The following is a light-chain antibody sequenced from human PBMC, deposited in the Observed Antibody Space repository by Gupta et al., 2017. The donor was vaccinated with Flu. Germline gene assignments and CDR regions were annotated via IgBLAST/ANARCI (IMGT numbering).Light chain of an antibody. CDR1: SSNVGGNA. CDR2: SNY. J-gene: IGLJ2*01. CDR3: AAWDDSLKGVV. V-gene: IGLV1-44*01. Sequence: QSVLTQPPSASGTPGQTGFISCSGASSNVGGNAVSWYQQFPGMAPKLLIYSNYQRPSGVPDRFSGSKSGTSASLAISGLQSDDEADYYCAAWDDSLKGVVFGGGTKVTVL.